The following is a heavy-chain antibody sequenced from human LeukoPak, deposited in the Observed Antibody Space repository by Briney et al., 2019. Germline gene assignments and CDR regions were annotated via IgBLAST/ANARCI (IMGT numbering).Heavy chain of an antibody. CDR1: GGSISSYY. CDR3: ARTANKRYFDWLLDAFDI. D-gene: IGHD3-9*01. Sequence: SETLSLTCTVSGGSISSYYWSWIRQPPGKGLEWIGYIYYSGSTNYNPSLKSRVTISVDTSKNQFSLKLSSVTAADTAVYYCARTANKRYFDWLLDAFDIWGQGTMVTVSS. CDR2: IYYSGST. J-gene: IGHJ3*02. V-gene: IGHV4-59*08.